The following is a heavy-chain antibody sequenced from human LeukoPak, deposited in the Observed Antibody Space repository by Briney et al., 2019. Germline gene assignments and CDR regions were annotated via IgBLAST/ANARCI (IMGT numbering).Heavy chain of an antibody. J-gene: IGHJ6*03. Sequence: KPSETLSLTCAVYGGSFSGCYWSWIRQPPGKGLEWIGEINHSGSTNYNPSLKSRVTISVDTSKNQFSLKLSSVTAADTAVYYCARGGGIVVVPAAMSYYYMDVRGKGTTVTVSS. V-gene: IGHV4-34*01. CDR3: ARGGGIVVVPAAMSYYYMDV. CDR1: GGSFSGCY. CDR2: INHSGST. D-gene: IGHD2-2*01.